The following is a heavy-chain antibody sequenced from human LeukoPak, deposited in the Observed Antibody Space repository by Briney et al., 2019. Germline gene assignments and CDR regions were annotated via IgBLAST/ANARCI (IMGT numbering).Heavy chain of an antibody. CDR1: GGSFSGYY. J-gene: IGHJ3*02. CDR3: ARGLDYDILTGPSPDAFDI. Sequence: SSETLSLTCAVYGGSFSGYYWSWIRQPPGKGLEWIGEINHSGSTNYNPSLKSRVTISVDTSKNQFSLKLSSVTAADTAVYYCARGLDYDILTGPSPDAFDIWGQGTMVTVSS. D-gene: IGHD3-9*01. V-gene: IGHV4-34*01. CDR2: INHSGST.